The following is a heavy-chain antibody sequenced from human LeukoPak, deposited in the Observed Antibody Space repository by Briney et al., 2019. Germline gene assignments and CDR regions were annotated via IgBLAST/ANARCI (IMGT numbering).Heavy chain of an antibody. V-gene: IGHV4-39*01. D-gene: IGHD1-26*01. J-gene: IGHJ4*02. CDR2: FYYGGST. CDR1: GGSISGSSYY. Sequence: SETLSLTCTVSGGSISGSSYYWGWIRQPPGKGLELIGSFYYGGSTYYNPSLKSRVTISVDTSKSQLSLKLTSVTAADTAVYYCARTMLIVGATTFDYWGQGTLVTISS. CDR3: ARTMLIVGATTFDY.